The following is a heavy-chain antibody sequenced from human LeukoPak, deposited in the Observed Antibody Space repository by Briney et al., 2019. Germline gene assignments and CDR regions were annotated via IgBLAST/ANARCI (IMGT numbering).Heavy chain of an antibody. V-gene: IGHV4-59*01. Sequence: SQTLSLTCTVSGGSISSYYWSWIRQPPGKGLEWIGYIYYSGSTNYNPSLKSRVTISVDTSKNQFSLKLSSVTAADTAVYYCARAPHHNIAELDYWGQGPLVTVS. CDR3: ARAPHHNIAELDY. CDR1: GGSISSYY. D-gene: IGHD6-13*01. CDR2: IYYSGST. J-gene: IGHJ4*02.